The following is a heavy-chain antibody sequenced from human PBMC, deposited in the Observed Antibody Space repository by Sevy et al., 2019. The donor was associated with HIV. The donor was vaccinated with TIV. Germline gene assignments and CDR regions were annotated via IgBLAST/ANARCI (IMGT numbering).Heavy chain of an antibody. D-gene: IGHD1-26*01. J-gene: IGHJ6*02. CDR1: GFTFSSYS. Sequence: GGSLRLSCAASGFTFSSYSMNWVRQAPGKGLEWVSYISSSSSTIYYADSVKGRFTISRDNSRNTVYLEMNSLRNEDTAIYFCANAYSGSYSHSYLYALDVWGQGTTVTVSS. CDR2: ISSSSSTI. CDR3: ANAYSGSYSHSYLYALDV. V-gene: IGHV3-48*02.